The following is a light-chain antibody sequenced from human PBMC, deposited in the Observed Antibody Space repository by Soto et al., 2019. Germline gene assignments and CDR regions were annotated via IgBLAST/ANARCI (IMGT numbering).Light chain of an antibody. CDR3: QQRSNWPLT. CDR1: QSVTYD. CDR2: GAS. V-gene: IGKV3-11*01. Sequence: ETVLTQSPATLSLSPGERATLSCRASQSVTYDQLAWYRQTPGQAPRLLIYGASNRASDIPARFSGSGSETDFTLTISSLEPEDFAIYYCQQRSNWPLTFGGGTKVDIK. J-gene: IGKJ4*01.